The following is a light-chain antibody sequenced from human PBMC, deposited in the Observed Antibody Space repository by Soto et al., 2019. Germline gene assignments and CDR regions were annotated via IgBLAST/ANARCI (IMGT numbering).Light chain of an antibody. CDR1: ESISTW. CDR3: QQLRT. Sequence: IQMTQSPSTLSASVGDRVTITCRASESISTWLAWYQQKPGKAPKLLIYGTSTFQGGVPSRFSGSGSGTEFTLTISSLQPEDFATYYCQQLRTFGQGTKVDIK. CDR2: GTS. J-gene: IGKJ1*01. V-gene: IGKV1-5*01.